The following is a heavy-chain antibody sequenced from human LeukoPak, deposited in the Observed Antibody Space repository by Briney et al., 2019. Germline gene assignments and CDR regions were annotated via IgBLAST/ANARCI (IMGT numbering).Heavy chain of an antibody. CDR2: IYYSEST. J-gene: IGHJ5*02. Sequence: KASETLSLTCTVSGGSVSSGSYYWSWIRQPPGKGLEWIGYIYYSESTNYNPSLRSRVTISVDTSKNQFSLKLSSVTAADTAVYYCARGALPWFGELLSDGWFDPWGQGTLVTVSS. CDR3: ARGALPWFGELLSDGWFDP. CDR1: GGSVSSGSYY. V-gene: IGHV4-61*01. D-gene: IGHD3-10*01.